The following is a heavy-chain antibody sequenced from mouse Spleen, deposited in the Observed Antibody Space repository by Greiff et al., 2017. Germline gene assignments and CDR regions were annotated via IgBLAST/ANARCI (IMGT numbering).Heavy chain of an antibody. CDR3: ARKGQLGLPYYAMDY. Sequence: VQLQQSGPELVKPGASVKIPCKASGYTFTDYNMDWVKQSHGKSLEWIGDINPNNGGTIYNQKFKSKATLTVDKSSSTAYMELRSLTSEDTAVYYCARKGQLGLPYYAMDYWGQGTSVTVSS. CDR1: GYTFTDYN. J-gene: IGHJ4*01. D-gene: IGHD3-1*01. CDR2: INPNNGGT. V-gene: IGHV1-18*01.